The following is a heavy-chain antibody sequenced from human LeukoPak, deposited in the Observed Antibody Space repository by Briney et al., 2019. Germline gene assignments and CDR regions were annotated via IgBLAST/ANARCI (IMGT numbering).Heavy chain of an antibody. D-gene: IGHD3-16*02. CDR3: ARSRLSHNWFDP. CDR2: ISSSSSYI. Sequence: GGSLRLSCAASGFTFSSYSMNSVRQAPGKGLEWVSSISSSSSYIYYADSVKGRFTSSRDNAKNSLYLQMNSLRAEDTAVYYCARSRLSHNWFDPWGQGTLVTVSS. J-gene: IGHJ5*02. V-gene: IGHV3-21*01. CDR1: GFTFSSYS.